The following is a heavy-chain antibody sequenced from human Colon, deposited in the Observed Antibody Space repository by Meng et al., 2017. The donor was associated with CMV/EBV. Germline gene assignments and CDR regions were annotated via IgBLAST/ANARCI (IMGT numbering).Heavy chain of an antibody. CDR2: IDWDDDK. J-gene: IGHJ4*02. CDR1: GFSLSTSGMR. CDR3: ALLWFGEHY. Sequence: SGPTLVTPTQTLTLTCTFSGFSLSTSGMRVSWIRQPPGKALEWLARIDWDDDKFYSTSLKTRLTISKDTSKNQVVLTMTNMDPVDTATYYCALLWFGEHYWGQGTLVTVSS. D-gene: IGHD3-10*01. V-gene: IGHV2-70D*14.